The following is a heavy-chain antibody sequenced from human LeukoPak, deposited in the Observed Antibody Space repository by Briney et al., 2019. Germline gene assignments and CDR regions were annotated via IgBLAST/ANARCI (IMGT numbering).Heavy chain of an antibody. V-gene: IGHV4-4*02. CDR1: GGSISSSNW. J-gene: IGHJ4*02. D-gene: IGHD1-26*01. CDR3: ASEPRSGSYSMYFYY. Sequence: PSETLSLTCAVSGGSISSSNWWSWVRQPPGKGLEWIGEIYHSGSTNYNPSLKSRVTISVDKSKNQFSLKLNSVTAADTAVYYCASEPRSGSYSMYFYYWGQGTLVTVSS. CDR2: IYHSGST.